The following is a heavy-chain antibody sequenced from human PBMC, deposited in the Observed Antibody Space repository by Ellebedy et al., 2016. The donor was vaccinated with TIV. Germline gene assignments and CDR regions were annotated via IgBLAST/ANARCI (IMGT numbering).Heavy chain of an antibody. CDR3: ATYSSSWFT. Sequence: AASVKVSCKASGGTFSSYAISWVRQAPGQGLEWMGGIIPIFGTANYAQKFQGRVTITADESTSTAYMELSSLRSDDTAVYYCATYSSSWFTWGQGTLVTVSS. D-gene: IGHD6-13*01. V-gene: IGHV1-69*13. CDR1: GGTFSSYA. J-gene: IGHJ4*02. CDR2: IIPIFGTA.